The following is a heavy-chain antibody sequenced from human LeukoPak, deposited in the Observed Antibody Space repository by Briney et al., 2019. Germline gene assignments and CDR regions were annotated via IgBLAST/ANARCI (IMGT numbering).Heavy chain of an antibody. CDR2: IYYSGST. J-gene: IGHJ5*02. V-gene: IGHV4-59*08. CDR3: AGTVTKRIAVAGQGWFDP. CDR1: GGSISSYY. D-gene: IGHD6-19*01. Sequence: SETLSLICTVSGGSISSYYWSWIRQPPGKGLEWIGYIYYSGSTNYNPSLKSRVTISVDTSKSQFPLKLSSVTAADTAVYYCAGTVTKRIAVAGQGWFDPWGQGTLVTVSS.